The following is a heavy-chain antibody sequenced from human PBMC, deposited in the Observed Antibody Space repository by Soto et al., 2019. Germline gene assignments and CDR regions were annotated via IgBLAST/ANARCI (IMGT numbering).Heavy chain of an antibody. Sequence: ASVKVSCKASGYTFTSYAMHWVSQAPGQRLEWMGWINAGNGNTKYSQKFQGRVTITRGKSARTAYTELSSLTSEEKAVYYCARSLYFKYCSGSTRPDYYYGMDLPCQGTKVTVSS. D-gene: IGHD2-15*01. J-gene: IGHJ6*02. CDR1: GYTFTSYA. V-gene: IGHV1-3*01. CDR3: ARSLYFKYCSGSTRPDYYYGMDL. CDR2: INAGNGNT.